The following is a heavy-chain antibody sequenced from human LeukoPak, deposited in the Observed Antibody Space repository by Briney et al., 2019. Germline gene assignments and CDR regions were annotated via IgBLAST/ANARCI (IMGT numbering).Heavy chain of an antibody. CDR3: AKTLPNPHGGLDH. CDR2: ISWDGGST. D-gene: IGHD4-23*01. Sequence: TGGSLRLSCAASGFTFDGYTLHWVRQAPGKGLDWVSLISWDGGSTFYADSVKGRFTISRDNSKNSLYLQMNSLRSEDTALYYCAKTLPNPHGGLDHWGQGTLVTVSS. CDR1: GFTFDGYT. J-gene: IGHJ4*02. V-gene: IGHV3-43*01.